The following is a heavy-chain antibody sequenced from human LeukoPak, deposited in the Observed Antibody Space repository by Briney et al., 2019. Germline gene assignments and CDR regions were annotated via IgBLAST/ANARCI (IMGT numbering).Heavy chain of an antibody. D-gene: IGHD3-9*01. J-gene: IGHJ6*02. V-gene: IGHV1-8*01. CDR2: MNPNSGNT. CDR3: AISNGDILIGLYYYYYYGMDV. CDR1: GYTFTSYD. Sequence: ASVKVSCKASGYTFTSYDINWVRQATGQGLEWMGWMNPNSGNTGYAQKFQGRVTMTRNTSISTAYMELSSLRSEDTAVYYCAISNGDILIGLYYYYYYGMDVWGQGTTVTVSS.